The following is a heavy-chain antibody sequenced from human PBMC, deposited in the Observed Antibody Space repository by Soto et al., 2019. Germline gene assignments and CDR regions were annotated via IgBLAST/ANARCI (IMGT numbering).Heavy chain of an antibody. Sequence: QITLKESVPTLGKPTQTRTLTCTFSGFSLITSGVGVGWIRQPPGKALEWLARIYWDDDKRYSPSLKSRLTITKDTSKNQVVLKMTNMDPGDTATYYCANNWVRGVIYYFDYWGQGTLVTVSS. J-gene: IGHJ4*02. CDR3: ANNWVRGVIYYFDY. V-gene: IGHV2-5*02. CDR1: GFSLITSGVG. D-gene: IGHD3-10*01. CDR2: IYWDDDK.